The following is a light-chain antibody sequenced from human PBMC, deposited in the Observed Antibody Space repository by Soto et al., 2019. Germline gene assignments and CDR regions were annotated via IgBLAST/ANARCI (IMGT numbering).Light chain of an antibody. V-gene: IGKV3-20*01. CDR1: QSVSSSY. CDR2: GAS. J-gene: IGKJ1*01. Sequence: EIVLTQSPGTLSLSPGERATLSCRASQSVSSSYLAWYQQKPGQAPRLLIYGASSRATGIPDRFSGSGSGTDFTLTISRLDSLDMTVHYSRSYRIPQAFGQGTRVGIK. CDR3: RSYRIPQA.